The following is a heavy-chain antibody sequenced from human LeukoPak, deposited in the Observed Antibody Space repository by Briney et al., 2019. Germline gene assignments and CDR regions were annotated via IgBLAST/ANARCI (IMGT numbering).Heavy chain of an antibody. J-gene: IGHJ4*02. CDR2: ISAYNGNT. D-gene: IGHD3-22*01. Sequence: GASVKVSCKASGYTFTSYGISWVRQAPGQGREWMGWISAYNGNTNYAQKLQGRVTMTTDTSTSTAYMELRSLRSDDTAVYYCARPYYDSSAPPYDYWGQGTLVTVSS. V-gene: IGHV1-18*01. CDR3: ARPYYDSSAPPYDY. CDR1: GYTFTSYG.